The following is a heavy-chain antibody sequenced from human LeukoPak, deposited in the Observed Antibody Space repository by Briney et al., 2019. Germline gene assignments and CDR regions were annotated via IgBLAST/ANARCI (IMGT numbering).Heavy chain of an antibody. CDR3: ARGDSAYDLFGHIDY. CDR1: GGTFSNYA. J-gene: IGHJ4*02. CDR2: IIPIFGTA. D-gene: IGHD5-12*01. Sequence: SVKVPCKASGGTFSNYAISWVRQAPGQGLEWMGGIIPIFGTANYAQKFQGRVTITADESTSTAYMELSSLRSEDTAVYYCARGDSAYDLFGHIDYWGQGTLVTVSS. V-gene: IGHV1-69*13.